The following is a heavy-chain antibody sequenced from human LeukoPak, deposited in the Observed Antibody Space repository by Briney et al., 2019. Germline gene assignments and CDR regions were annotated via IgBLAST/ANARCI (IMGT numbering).Heavy chain of an antibody. J-gene: IGHJ4*02. CDR1: GYTFTGYY. Sequence: ASVKVSCKASGYTFTGYYMHWVRQAPGQGLEWMGWINPNSGGTNYAQKPQGRVTMTTDTSTSTAYMELRSLRSDDTAVYYCARDVMGSDSNGIVFDYWGQGTLVTVSS. V-gene: IGHV1-2*02. D-gene: IGHD3-22*01. CDR2: INPNSGGT. CDR3: ARDVMGSDSNGIVFDY.